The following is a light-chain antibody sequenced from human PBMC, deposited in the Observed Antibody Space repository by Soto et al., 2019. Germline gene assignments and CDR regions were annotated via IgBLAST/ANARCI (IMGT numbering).Light chain of an antibody. CDR2: SAS. CDR1: QSVNNN. Sequence: EIVMTQSPVTLSVSPVERATLSFTASQSVNNNVAWYQQKPGHTPRLLIYSASIGATGTPARFSGSGSGTEFTLTISSLQSEDFAVYYCQQYGSSWTFGQGTKVDIK. J-gene: IGKJ1*01. V-gene: IGKV3-15*01. CDR3: QQYGSSWT.